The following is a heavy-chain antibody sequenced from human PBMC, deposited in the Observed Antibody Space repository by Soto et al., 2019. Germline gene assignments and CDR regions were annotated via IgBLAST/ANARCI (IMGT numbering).Heavy chain of an antibody. CDR3: ATPNFTVTTEYWYFDL. CDR2: IIPIFGTA. D-gene: IGHD4-17*01. J-gene: IGHJ2*01. V-gene: IGHV1-69*01. Sequence: QVQLVQSGAEVKKPGSSVKVSCKASGGTFSSYAISWVRQAPGQGLEWMGGIIPIFGTANYAQKFQGRVTITADESTSTAYMELSSLRSEDTAVYYCATPNFTVTTEYWYFDLWGRGPLVTVSS. CDR1: GGTFSSYA.